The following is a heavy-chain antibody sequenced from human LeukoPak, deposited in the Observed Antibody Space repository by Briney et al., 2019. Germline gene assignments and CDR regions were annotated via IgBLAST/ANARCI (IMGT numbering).Heavy chain of an antibody. CDR1: GGTFSSYA. Sequence: ASVKVSCKASGGTFSSYAISWVRQAPGQGLEWMGRIIPILGIANYAQKFQGRVTITADKSTSTAYMELSSLRSEDTAVYYCARPSEWELRDYGMDVWGQGTTVTVS. J-gene: IGHJ6*02. D-gene: IGHD1-26*01. V-gene: IGHV1-69*04. CDR3: ARPSEWELRDYGMDV. CDR2: IIPILGIA.